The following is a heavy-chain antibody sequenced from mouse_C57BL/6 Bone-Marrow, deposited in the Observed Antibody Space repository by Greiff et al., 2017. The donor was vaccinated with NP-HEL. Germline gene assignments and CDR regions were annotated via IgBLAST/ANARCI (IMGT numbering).Heavy chain of an antibody. Sequence: EVQVVESGGGLVKPGGSLKLSCAASGFTFSDYGMHWVRQAPEKGLEWVAYISSGGSTIYYADTVKGRFTISRDNAKNTLFLQMTSLRSEDTAMYYCARYGNYVYAMDYWGQGTSVTVSS. CDR3: ARYGNYVYAMDY. J-gene: IGHJ4*01. CDR2: ISSGGSTI. V-gene: IGHV5-17*01. CDR1: GFTFSDYG. D-gene: IGHD2-1*01.